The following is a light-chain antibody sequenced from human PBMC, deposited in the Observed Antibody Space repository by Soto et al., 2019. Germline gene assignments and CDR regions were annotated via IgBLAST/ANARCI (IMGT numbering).Light chain of an antibody. CDR1: QSVSSSY. CDR3: QQYDSSPPT. CDR2: GAS. Sequence: EIVLTQSPGTLSLSPGERATLSCRASQSVSSSYLAWYQQKPGQAPRLLIYGASSRATGIPDRFSGSGSETDFTLTISRLEPEDFAVYYCQQYDSSPPTFGPGTKVEIK. J-gene: IGKJ3*01. V-gene: IGKV3-20*01.